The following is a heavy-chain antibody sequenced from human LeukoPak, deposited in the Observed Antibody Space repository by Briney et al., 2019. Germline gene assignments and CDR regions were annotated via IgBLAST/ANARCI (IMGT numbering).Heavy chain of an antibody. CDR1: GYTFTSYD. Sequence: GASVKVSCKASGYTFTSYDINWVRQATGQGLEWMGWMNPNSGNTGYAQKFQGRVTMTRNTSISTAYMELSSLRSEDTAVYYCARADPIYYDILTGYDHWGQGTLVTVSS. CDR2: MNPNSGNT. CDR3: ARADPIYYDILTGYDH. V-gene: IGHV1-8*01. J-gene: IGHJ4*02. D-gene: IGHD3-9*01.